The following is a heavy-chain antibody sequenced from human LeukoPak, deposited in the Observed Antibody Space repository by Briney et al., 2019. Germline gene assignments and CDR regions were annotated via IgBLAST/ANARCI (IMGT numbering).Heavy chain of an antibody. CDR1: GFTFSSYG. V-gene: IGHV3-33*01. J-gene: IGHJ4*02. CDR2: IWYDESNK. Sequence: GGSLRLSCAASGFTFSSYGMHWVRQVPGKGLEWVAGIWYDESNKYYAYSVEGRFTISRDNSKNTLDLEMNSLRAEDTAVYYCARRLEYSGSKGVFDYWGQGTLVTVSS. D-gene: IGHD1-26*01. CDR3: ARRLEYSGSKGVFDY.